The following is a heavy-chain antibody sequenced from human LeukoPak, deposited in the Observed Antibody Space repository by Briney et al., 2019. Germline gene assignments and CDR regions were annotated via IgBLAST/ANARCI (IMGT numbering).Heavy chain of an antibody. CDR2: ISYDGSNK. D-gene: IGHD3-22*01. V-gene: IGHV3-30-3*01. Sequence: GRSLRLSCAASGFTFSSYAMHWVRQAPGKGLEWVAVISYDGSNKYYADSVKGRFTISRDNAKNSLYLQMNSLRAEDTAVYYCASGDSSGYYPVWGQGTLVTVSS. CDR1: GFTFSSYA. J-gene: IGHJ4*02. CDR3: ASGDSSGYYPV.